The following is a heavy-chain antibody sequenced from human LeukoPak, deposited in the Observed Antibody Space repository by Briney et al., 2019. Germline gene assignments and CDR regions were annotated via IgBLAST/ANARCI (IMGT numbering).Heavy chain of an antibody. Sequence: SETLSLTCTVSGGSISSYYWGWIRQPPGKGLEWIGSIYYSGSTYYNPSLKSRVTISVDTSKNQFSLKLSSVTAADTAVYYCARRRRVAAAGSYNWFDPWGQGTLVTVSS. CDR2: IYYSGST. J-gene: IGHJ5*02. D-gene: IGHD6-13*01. CDR3: ARRRRVAAAGSYNWFDP. V-gene: IGHV4-39*01. CDR1: GGSISSYY.